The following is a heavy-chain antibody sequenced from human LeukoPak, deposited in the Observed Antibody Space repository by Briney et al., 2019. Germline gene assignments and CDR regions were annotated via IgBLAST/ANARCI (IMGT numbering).Heavy chain of an antibody. CDR1: GFTFDDYA. CDR3: AKAHSSGWPYDAFDI. D-gene: IGHD6-19*01. J-gene: IGHJ3*02. Sequence: PGGPLRLSCAASGFTFDDYAMPWVRQAPGKGLEWVSGISWNSGSIGYADSVKGRFTISRDNAKNSLYLQMNSLRAEDTALYYCAKAHSSGWPYDAFDIWGRGTMVTVSS. V-gene: IGHV3-9*01. CDR2: ISWNSGSI.